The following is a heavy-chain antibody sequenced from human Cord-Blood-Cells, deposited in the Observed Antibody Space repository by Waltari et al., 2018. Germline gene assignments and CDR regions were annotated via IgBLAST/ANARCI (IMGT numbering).Heavy chain of an antibody. V-gene: IGHV3-15*01. CDR1: GFTFSNAW. J-gene: IGHJ6*03. Sequence: EVQLVESGGGLVKPGGSLRLSCAASGFTFSNAWMSWVRQAPGEGLEWVGRIKSKTDGGTTDYAAPVKGRFTISRDDSKNTLYLQMNSLKTEDTAVYYRTTVGYSYGYVGYYYYYMDVWGKGTTVTVSS. CDR2: IKSKTDGGTT. CDR3: TTVGYSYGYVGYYYYYMDV. D-gene: IGHD5-18*01.